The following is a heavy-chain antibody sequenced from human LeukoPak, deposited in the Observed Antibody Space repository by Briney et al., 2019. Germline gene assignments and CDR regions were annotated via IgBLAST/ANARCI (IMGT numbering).Heavy chain of an antibody. CDR2: ISSNIRIM. CDR3: ARDLAGTAFDP. Sequence: GGSLRLSCAASGFTFSSFSMNWVRQAPGKGLEWVSYISSNIRIMYYADSVRGRFTISRDNAKNSLYLQMNSLTAEDTAIYYCARDLAGTAFDPWGLGTLVTVSS. CDR1: GFTFSSFS. D-gene: IGHD1-1*01. J-gene: IGHJ5*02. V-gene: IGHV3-48*01.